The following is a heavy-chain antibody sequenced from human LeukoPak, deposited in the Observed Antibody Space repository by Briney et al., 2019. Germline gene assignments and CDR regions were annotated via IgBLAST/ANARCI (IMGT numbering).Heavy chain of an antibody. V-gene: IGHV4-34*01. J-gene: IGHJ4*02. CDR1: GGSFSGYY. CDR2: INHSGST. D-gene: IGHD5-24*01. Sequence: SEILSLTCAVYGGSFSGYYWSWIRQPPGKGLEWIGEINHSGSTNYNPSLKSRVTISVDTSKNQFSLKLSSVTAADTAVYYCARRQRWLQLWAFDYWGLGTLVTVSS. CDR3: ARRQRWLQLWAFDY.